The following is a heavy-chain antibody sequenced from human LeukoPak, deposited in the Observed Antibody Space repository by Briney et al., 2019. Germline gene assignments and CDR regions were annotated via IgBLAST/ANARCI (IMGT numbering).Heavy chain of an antibody. Sequence: GGSLRLSCAASGFTYSSYSMNWVRQAPGKWLEWVSYISSSSITIYYADSVKGRFTISRDNAKNSLYLQMNSLRDEDTAVYYCARVQPPPTVVTPRYYYYGMDVWGQGTTVTVSS. CDR3: ARVQPPPTVVTPRYYYYGMDV. CDR1: GFTYSSYS. CDR2: ISSSSITI. V-gene: IGHV3-48*02. J-gene: IGHJ6*02. D-gene: IGHD4-23*01.